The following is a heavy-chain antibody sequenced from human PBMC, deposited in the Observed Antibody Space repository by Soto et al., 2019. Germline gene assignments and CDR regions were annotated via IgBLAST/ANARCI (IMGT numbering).Heavy chain of an antibody. CDR1: GGSFSGYY. D-gene: IGHD2-2*01. J-gene: IGHJ4*02. CDR2: INHSGST. CDR3: ARGPPRHVPKKLRMSYFDY. V-gene: IGHV4-34*01. Sequence: PSETLSLTCAVYGGSFSGYYWSWIRQPPGKGLEWIGEINHSGSTNYNPSLKSRVTISVDTSKNQFSLKLSSVTAADTAVYYCARGPPRHVPKKLRMSYFDYWGQGTLVTVSS.